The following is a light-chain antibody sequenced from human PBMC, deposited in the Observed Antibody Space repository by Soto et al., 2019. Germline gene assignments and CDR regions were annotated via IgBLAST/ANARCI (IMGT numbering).Light chain of an antibody. CDR3: QQLNSYPIT. CDR2: AAS. Sequence: DIQLTQXPXFLSASVGDRVTITCRASQGLSSDLAWYQQKPGKAPKLLIYAASTLQSGVPSRFSGSGSGTEFTLTISSLQPEDFATYYCQQLNSYPITFGQGTRLEIK. V-gene: IGKV1-9*01. J-gene: IGKJ5*01. CDR1: QGLSSD.